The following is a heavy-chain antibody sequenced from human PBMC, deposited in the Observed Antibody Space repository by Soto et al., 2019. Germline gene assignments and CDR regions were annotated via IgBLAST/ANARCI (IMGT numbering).Heavy chain of an antibody. J-gene: IGHJ6*02. V-gene: IGHV3-23*01. CDR3: AKDKGSSWAYSYYGMDV. CDR2: ISGSGGTT. CDR1: GFTFRSFT. Sequence: GGFLRLSCAASGFTFRSFTMNWVRQAPGKGLGWVSKISGSGGTTYYADSVKGRFTISRDNSKNTLYLQMNGLRAEDTALYYCAKDKGSSWAYSYYGMDVWGQGTTVTVSS. D-gene: IGHD6-6*01.